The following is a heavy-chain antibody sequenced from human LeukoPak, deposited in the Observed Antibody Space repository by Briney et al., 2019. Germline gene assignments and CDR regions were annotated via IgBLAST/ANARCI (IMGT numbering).Heavy chain of an antibody. V-gene: IGHV3-53*01. CDR2: IYSGGST. J-gene: IGHJ4*02. D-gene: IGHD3-9*01. CDR1: GFTVSSNY. Sequence: GGSLRLSCAASGFTVSSNYMSWVRQAPGKGLEWVSVIYSGGSTYYADSVKGRFTISRDNPKNTLYLQMNSLRAEDTAVYYCARNLPNHYDILTGYLFDYWGQGTLVTVSS. CDR3: ARNLPNHYDILTGYLFDY.